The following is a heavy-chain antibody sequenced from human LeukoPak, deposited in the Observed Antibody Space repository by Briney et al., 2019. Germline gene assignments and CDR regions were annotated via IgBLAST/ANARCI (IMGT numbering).Heavy chain of an antibody. CDR3: ARLPTYTYDFWSGYPGPKYYYYYMDV. CDR2: ISAYNGNT. D-gene: IGHD3-3*01. V-gene: IGHV1-18*01. Sequence: ASVNVSXKASGYTFTSYGISWVRQAPGQGLEWMGWISAYNGNTNYAHKLQCIITMTTATSTSTAYMELRSLRSDDTAVYYCARLPTYTYDFWSGYPGPKYYYYYMDVWGKGTTVTVSS. J-gene: IGHJ6*03. CDR1: GYTFTSYG.